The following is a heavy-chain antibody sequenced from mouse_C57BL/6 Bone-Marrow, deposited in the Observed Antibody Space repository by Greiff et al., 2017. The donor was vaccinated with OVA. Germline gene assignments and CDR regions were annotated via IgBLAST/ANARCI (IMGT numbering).Heavy chain of an antibody. D-gene: IGHD1-1*01. CDR2: IYPGSGNT. Sequence: QVQLQQSGAELVRPGASVKLSCKASGYTFTDYYINWVKQRPGQGLEWIARIYPGSGNTYYNEKFKGKATLTAEKSSSTAYMQLSSLTSEDSAVYFCARESYYYGRGNGAQGTTPTV. CDR1: GYTFTDYY. J-gene: IGHJ2*01. CDR3: ARESYYYGRGN. V-gene: IGHV1-76*01.